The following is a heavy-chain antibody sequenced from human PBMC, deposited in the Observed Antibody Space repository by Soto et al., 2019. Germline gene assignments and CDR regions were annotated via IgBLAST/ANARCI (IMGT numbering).Heavy chain of an antibody. Sequence: GASVKVSCKVSGYTFTDLSVHWVRQAPGKGLEWMGGFDPEEDETIYAQKFKGRVAMTEDTSTDTAYMELSSLRSEDTAMYYCATGGGFGKWGHTPPFSYGMDVWGQGTAVTVSS. J-gene: IGHJ6*02. CDR3: ATGGGFGKWGHTPPFSYGMDV. D-gene: IGHD3-10*01. CDR1: GYTFTDLS. V-gene: IGHV1-24*01. CDR2: FDPEEDET.